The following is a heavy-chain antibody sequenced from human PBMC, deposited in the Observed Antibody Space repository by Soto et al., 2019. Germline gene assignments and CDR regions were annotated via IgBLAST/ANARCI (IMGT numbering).Heavy chain of an antibody. CDR1: GFTISTHA. J-gene: IGHJ4*02. D-gene: IGHD1-1*01. CDR2: IHGTRSII. V-gene: IGHV3-48*02. Sequence: EVQLVESEGGLVQPGGSLRLSCAVSGFTISTHAMNWVRQAPGKGLEWVAYIHGTRSIIYYADSVKGRFTISRDNAKNSLFLQMDSLRDDDTAVSYCARDARNAHYDYWGQGTLLTVSS. CDR3: ARDARNAHYDY.